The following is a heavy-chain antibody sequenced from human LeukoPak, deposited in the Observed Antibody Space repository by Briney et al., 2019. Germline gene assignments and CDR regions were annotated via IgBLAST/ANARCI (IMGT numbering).Heavy chain of an antibody. CDR1: GYTFTSYG. V-gene: IGHV1-18*01. Sequence: ASVKVSCKASGYTFTSYGISWVRQAPGQGLEWMGWISAYNGNTNYAQKLQGRVTMTTDTSTSTAYMELRSLRSDDTAVYYCARDLPGWPDNSVDYWGQGTLVTVSS. D-gene: IGHD5-24*01. J-gene: IGHJ4*02. CDR3: ARDLPGWPDNSVDY. CDR2: ISAYNGNT.